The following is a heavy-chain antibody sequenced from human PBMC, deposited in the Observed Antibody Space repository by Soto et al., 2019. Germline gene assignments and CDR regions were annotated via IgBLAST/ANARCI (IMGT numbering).Heavy chain of an antibody. Sequence: QITLKESGPTLVKPTQPLTLTCTFSGFSLSTSGVGVGWIRQPPGKALEWLAFIYWNDDKRYSPSLKSRLTITKDTAKNQVVITMTNIDPVDTATYXCAPRDXGXYFNWFDPWVQGTLVTVSS. J-gene: IGHJ5*02. CDR1: GFSLSTSGVG. CDR2: IYWNDDK. D-gene: IGHD1-26*01. CDR3: APRDXGXYFNWFDP. V-gene: IGHV2-5*01.